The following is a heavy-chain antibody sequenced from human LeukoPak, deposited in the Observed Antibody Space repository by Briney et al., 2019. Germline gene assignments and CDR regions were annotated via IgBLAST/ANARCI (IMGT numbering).Heavy chain of an antibody. CDR3: AKGGYYDSSGYYYVGYFHH. Sequence: GGSLRLSCAASGFTFSSYEMNWVRQAPGKGLEWVSYISFSGSTIYYADSVKGRFTISRDNAKNSLYVQMNSLRAEDTAVYYCAKGGYYDSSGYYYVGYFHHWGQGTLVTVSS. V-gene: IGHV3-48*03. J-gene: IGHJ1*01. D-gene: IGHD3-22*01. CDR1: GFTFSSYE. CDR2: ISFSGSTI.